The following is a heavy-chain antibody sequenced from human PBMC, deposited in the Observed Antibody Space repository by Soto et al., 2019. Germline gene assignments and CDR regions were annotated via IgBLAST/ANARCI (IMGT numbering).Heavy chain of an antibody. CDR2: IYYSGST. J-gene: IGHJ4*02. V-gene: IGHV4-59*01. Sequence: SETLSLTCTVSGGSISSYYWSWIRQPPGKGLEWIGYIYYSGSTNYNPSLKSRVTISVDTSKNQFSLKLSSVTAADTAVYYCARVAQLWRTLDYWGQGTLVTVSS. CDR1: GGSISSYY. CDR3: ARVAQLWRTLDY. D-gene: IGHD5-18*01.